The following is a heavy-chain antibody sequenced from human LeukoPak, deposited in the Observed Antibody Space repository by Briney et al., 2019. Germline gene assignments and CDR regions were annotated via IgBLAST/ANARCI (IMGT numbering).Heavy chain of an antibody. D-gene: IGHD6-19*01. CDR1: GFTFHIFT. CDR3: VKGGGWLYYFDY. J-gene: IGHJ4*01. Sequence: GSLGLSCAASGFTFHIFTMNWVRQAPGRGLEWVSGISGSDGSTYYAGSVKGRFTISRDDSKNTLYLRMNSLRAEDTAVYYCVKGGGWLYYFDYWGHGTLVTVSS. V-gene: IGHV3-23*01. CDR2: ISGSDGST.